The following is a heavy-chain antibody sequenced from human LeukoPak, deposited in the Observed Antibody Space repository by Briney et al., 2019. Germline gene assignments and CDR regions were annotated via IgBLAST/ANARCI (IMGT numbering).Heavy chain of an antibody. CDR2: ISSSSSTI. V-gene: IGHV3-48*01. J-gene: IGHJ4*02. CDR1: GFTFSSYS. CDR3: ARDSYGHDY. D-gene: IGHD5-18*01. Sequence: RPGGSLRLSCAASGFTFSSYSMNWVRQAPGKGLEWVSYISSSSSTICYADSVKGRFTISRDNAKNSLYLQMNSLRAEDTAVYYCARDSYGHDYWGQGTLVTVSS.